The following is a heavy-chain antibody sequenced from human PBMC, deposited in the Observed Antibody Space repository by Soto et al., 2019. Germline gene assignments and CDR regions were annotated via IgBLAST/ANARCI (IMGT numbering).Heavy chain of an antibody. V-gene: IGHV1-18*04. D-gene: IGHD2-2*02. Sequence: QEQLVQSGGEVKKPGASVRVSCKASGYTFTKYGITWVRQAPGQGLEWMGWIGVYNGKTNYARKLQGRGIMTADTSASTAYMELRILRSDDTAVYYCSRARYWTSPSCYNHYYYGMDIWGQGTTVSV. CDR3: SRARYWTSPSCYNHYYYGMDI. CDR2: IGVYNGKT. J-gene: IGHJ6*02. CDR1: GYTFTKYG.